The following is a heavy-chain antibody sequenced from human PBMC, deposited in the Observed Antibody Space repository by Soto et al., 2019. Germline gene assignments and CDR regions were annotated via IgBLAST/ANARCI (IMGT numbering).Heavy chain of an antibody. CDR2: INHSGST. Sequence: SETLSLTCAVYGGSFIGYYWSWIRQPPGKGLEWIGEINHSGSTNYNPSLKSRVTISVDTSKNQFSLKLSSVTAADTAVYYCARGRVTGGIQLWLRGYYYGMDVWGQGTTVTVSS. CDR1: GGSFIGYY. D-gene: IGHD5-18*01. J-gene: IGHJ6*02. CDR3: ARGRVTGGIQLWLRGYYYGMDV. V-gene: IGHV4-34*01.